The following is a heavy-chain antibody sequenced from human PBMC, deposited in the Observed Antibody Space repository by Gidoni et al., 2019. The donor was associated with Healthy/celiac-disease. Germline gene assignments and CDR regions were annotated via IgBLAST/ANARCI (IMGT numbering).Heavy chain of an antibody. J-gene: IGHJ3*02. CDR1: GGTFSSYA. CDR3: ERALPTVTTTLYDAFDI. Sequence: QVQLVQSGAEVKKPGSSVKVSCKASGGTFSSYAISWVRQAPGQGLEWMGGIIPIFGTASCAQKFQGRVTITADEATSTAYMELSSLRSEDTAVYYCERALPTVTTTLYDAFDIWGQGTMVTVSS. CDR2: IIPIFGTA. D-gene: IGHD4-17*01. V-gene: IGHV1-69*01.